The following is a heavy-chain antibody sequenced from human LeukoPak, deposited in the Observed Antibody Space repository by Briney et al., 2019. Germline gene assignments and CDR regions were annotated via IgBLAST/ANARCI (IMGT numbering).Heavy chain of an antibody. J-gene: IGHJ3*02. CDR2: IYYTGNN. V-gene: IGHV4-28*01. Sequence: PSDTLSLTCAVSGNSISSRNWWGWIRQPPGKGLEWIGYIYYTGNNCYNPSLKSRAAISVDTSRNLFSLKLSSVTAMDTAVYYCARKPRPSTTWPNGFDIWGQGTMVTVSS. CDR3: ARKPRPSTTWPNGFDI. CDR1: GNSISSRNW. D-gene: IGHD2-2*01.